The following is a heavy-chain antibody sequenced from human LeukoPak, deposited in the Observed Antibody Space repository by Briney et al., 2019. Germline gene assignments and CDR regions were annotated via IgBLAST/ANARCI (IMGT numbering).Heavy chain of an antibody. D-gene: IGHD1-26*01. CDR2: IYYSGST. J-gene: IGHJ4*02. CDR3: ATSRYSGSYSIS. CDR1: GGSISSYY. V-gene: IGHV4-59*01. Sequence: SETLSLTCTVSGGSISSYYCIWLRQPPGKGLEWVGYIYYSGSTNYNPSLKSRVTISLDTSENQFSLKLSSVTAADAAVYYCATSRYSGSYSISWGQGTRVTVSS.